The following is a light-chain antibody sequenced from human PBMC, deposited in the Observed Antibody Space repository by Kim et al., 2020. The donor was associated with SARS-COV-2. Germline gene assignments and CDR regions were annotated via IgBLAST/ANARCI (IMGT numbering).Light chain of an antibody. CDR1: SGRIASNY. J-gene: IGLJ3*02. Sequence: VTIPGAGSSGRIASNYVQWYQKRPGSAPTTVIYEDVQRPSGVPDRFSGSIDSSSNSASLTISGLKTEDEADYYCQSYDSSTHWVFGGGTQLTVL. CDR3: QSYDSSTHWV. V-gene: IGLV6-57*02. CDR2: EDV.